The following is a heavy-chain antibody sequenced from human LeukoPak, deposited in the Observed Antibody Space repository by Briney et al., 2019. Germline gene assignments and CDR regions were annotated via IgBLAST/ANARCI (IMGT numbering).Heavy chain of an antibody. J-gene: IGHJ4*02. CDR1: GGTFSSYA. CDR3: ASGMGGNCYDSSGYPYYFVY. CDR2: IIPILGTA. V-gene: IGHV1-69*04. Sequence: SVKVSCKASGGTFSSYAISWVRQAPGQGLEWTGRIIPILGTANYAQKFQGRVTITADKSTSTAYMELSSLRSEDTAVEYCASGMGGNCYDSSGYPYYFVYWWRGALVVVSS. D-gene: IGHD3-22*01.